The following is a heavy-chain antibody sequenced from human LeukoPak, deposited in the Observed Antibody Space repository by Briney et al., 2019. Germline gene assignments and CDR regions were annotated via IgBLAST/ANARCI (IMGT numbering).Heavy chain of an antibody. V-gene: IGHV1-3*01. D-gene: IGHD3-9*01. CDR2: INAGNGNT. CDR1: GYTFTGYY. J-gene: IGHJ3*02. CDR3: VRYFDWSPGAFDI. Sequence: GASVKVSCKASGYTFTGYYMHWVRQAPGQGLEWMGWINAGNGNTKYSQKFQGRVTITRDTSASTAYMELSSLRSEDTAVYYCVRYFDWSPGAFDIWGQGTMVTVSS.